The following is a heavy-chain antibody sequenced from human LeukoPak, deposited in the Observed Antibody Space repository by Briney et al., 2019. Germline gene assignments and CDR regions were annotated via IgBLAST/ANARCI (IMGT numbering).Heavy chain of an antibody. D-gene: IGHD3-16*01. CDR2: IYYSGST. CDR3: ARLLSGGEGY. Sequence: SETLSLTCTVSGGSISNYYWSWIRQPPGKGLEWIGYIYYSGSTNYNPSLKSRVTISVDTSKNQFSLKLSSVTAADTAVYYCARLLSGGEGYRGQGTLVTVSS. CDR1: GGSISNYY. J-gene: IGHJ4*02. V-gene: IGHV4-59*08.